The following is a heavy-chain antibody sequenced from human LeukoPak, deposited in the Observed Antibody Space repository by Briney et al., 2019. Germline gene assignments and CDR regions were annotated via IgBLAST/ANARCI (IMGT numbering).Heavy chain of an antibody. Sequence: ASVKVSCKASGYTFTSYDINWVRQATGQGLEWMGWMNPNSGNTGYAQKFQGRVTMTRDTSISTAYMELSSLRSEDTAVYYRARARHPVPYYYYYHMDVWGKGTTVTVSS. CDR3: ARARHPVPYYYYYHMDV. CDR2: MNPNSGNT. V-gene: IGHV1-8*01. CDR1: GYTFTSYD. J-gene: IGHJ6*03.